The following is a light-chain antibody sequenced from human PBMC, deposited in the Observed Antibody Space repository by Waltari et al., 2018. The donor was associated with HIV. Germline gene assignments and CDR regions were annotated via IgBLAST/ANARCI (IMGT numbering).Light chain of an antibody. CDR2: KDS. CDR1: VLTNQY. V-gene: IGLV3-25*03. Sequence: SYELTQPPSVSVSPGQPARITCSGDVLTNQYAYWYQQKPGQAPKVVIYKDSERPSGIPERFSGSSSGTTVTLTISGVQTEDEADYYCQSADSSDTYLVVFGGGTKLTVL. CDR3: QSADSSDTYLVV. J-gene: IGLJ2*01.